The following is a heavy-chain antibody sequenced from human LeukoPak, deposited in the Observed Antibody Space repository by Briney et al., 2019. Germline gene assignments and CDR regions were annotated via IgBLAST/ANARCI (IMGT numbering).Heavy chain of an antibody. CDR1: GGSISSGDYY. CDR2: IYYSGST. V-gene: IGHV4-30-4*01. J-gene: IGHJ6*03. D-gene: IGHD3-9*01. Sequence: SETLSLTCTVSGGSISSGDYYWSWIRQPPGKGLEWIGYIYYSGSTYYNPSLKSRVTISVDTSKNQFSLKLSSVTAADTAVYYCARMTGYYNYYYYMDVRGKGTTVTVSS. CDR3: ARMTGYYNYYYYMDV.